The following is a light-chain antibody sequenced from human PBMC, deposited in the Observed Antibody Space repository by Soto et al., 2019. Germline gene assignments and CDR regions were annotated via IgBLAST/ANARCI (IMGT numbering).Light chain of an antibody. V-gene: IGKV3-20*01. CDR1: QSVSSSC. CDR3: QQQDTLPRT. J-gene: IGKJ1*01. CDR2: GAS. Sequence: EIVLTQSPGTLYLSPGEAASLFCRDSQSVSSSCLAWYQQKFGQAPRIIIYGASNRATGIPYRFSGSGSGTDFTLTISRLEPEDVAVYYCQQQDTLPRTLGQGTKVDIK.